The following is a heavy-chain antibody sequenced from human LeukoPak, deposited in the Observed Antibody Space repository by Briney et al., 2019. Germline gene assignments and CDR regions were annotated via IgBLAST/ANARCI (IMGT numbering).Heavy chain of an antibody. CDR3: ARDISYTAFDI. V-gene: IGHV3-21*01. CDR1: GFTFTAYT. Sequence: GGSLRLSCAASGFTFTAYTINWVRQAPGKGLEWVSSISGHYIYYADSMKGRFTISRDNPKNSVYLQMNSLRADDTAVYYCARDISYTAFDIWGQGTMVTVSS. J-gene: IGHJ3*02. CDR2: ISGHYI. D-gene: IGHD3-16*02.